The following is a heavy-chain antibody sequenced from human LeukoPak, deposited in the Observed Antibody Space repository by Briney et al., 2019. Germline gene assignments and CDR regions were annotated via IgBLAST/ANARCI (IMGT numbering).Heavy chain of an antibody. CDR3: ARDYRIDGYNRGVDH. Sequence: GASVKVSCKASGYTFTHYYIHWVRQAPGQGLEWMGMIVPGSGSTSYAQKFLGRVTMTRDTSTTTVHMELSSLRSDDTAVYYCARDYRIDGYNRGVDHWGQGTLVTVSS. CDR2: IVPGSGST. D-gene: IGHD5-24*01. CDR1: GYTFTHYY. V-gene: IGHV1-46*01. J-gene: IGHJ4*02.